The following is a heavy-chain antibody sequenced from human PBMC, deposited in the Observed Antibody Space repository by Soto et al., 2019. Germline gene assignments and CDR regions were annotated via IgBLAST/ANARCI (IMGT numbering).Heavy chain of an antibody. Sequence: PGGSLRLSCTASGFTFGDYAMSWFRQAPGKGLEWVGFIRSKAYGGTTEYAASVKGRFTISRDDSKSIAYLQMNSLKTEDTAVYYCTREYSYGSSQGGYYFDYWGQGTLVTVSS. CDR2: IRSKAYGGTT. CDR1: GFTFGDYA. J-gene: IGHJ4*02. V-gene: IGHV3-49*03. CDR3: TREYSYGSSQGGYYFDY. D-gene: IGHD5-18*01.